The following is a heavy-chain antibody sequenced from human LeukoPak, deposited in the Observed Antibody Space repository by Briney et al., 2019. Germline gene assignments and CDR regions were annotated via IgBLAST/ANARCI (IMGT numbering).Heavy chain of an antibody. J-gene: IGHJ6*04. V-gene: IGHV3-11*04. CDR3: AELGITMIGGV. D-gene: IGHD3-10*02. CDR2: IGTSGSPI. CDR1: GFTFSDYY. Sequence: GGSLRLSCVASGFTFSDYYMSWIRQAPGKGLEWVSYIGTSGSPIYYADSVKGRFTISRDNAKNSLYLQMNSLRAEDTAVYYCAELGITMIGGVWGKGTTVTISS.